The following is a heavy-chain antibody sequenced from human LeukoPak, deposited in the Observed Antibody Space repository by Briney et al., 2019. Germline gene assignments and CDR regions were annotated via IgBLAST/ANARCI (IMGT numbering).Heavy chain of an antibody. CDR1: GGTFSSYT. Sequence: SVKVSCKASGGTFSSYTISWVRQAPGQGLEWMGRIIPILGIANYAQKFQGRVTITADKSTSTAYMGLSSLRSEDTAVYYCAREGYYDFWSGHDAFDIWGQGTMVTVSS. CDR3: AREGYYDFWSGHDAFDI. J-gene: IGHJ3*02. D-gene: IGHD3-3*01. CDR2: IIPILGIA. V-gene: IGHV1-69*04.